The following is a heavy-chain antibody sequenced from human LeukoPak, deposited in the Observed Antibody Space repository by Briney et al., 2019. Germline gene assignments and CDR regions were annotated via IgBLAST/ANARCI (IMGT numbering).Heavy chain of an antibody. CDR3: AKAHSISWPYAFDS. D-gene: IGHD6-13*01. CDR1: GFTFSKYA. CDR2: ISGNGGRT. Sequence: GGSLRLSCAASGFTFSKYAMAWVRQAPGKGLEWVSAISGNGGRTYSADSVQGRFTISRDNSKNTVYLQMDNLRAEDSAMYYCAKAHSISWPYAFDSWGQGTLVTVSS. V-gene: IGHV3-23*01. J-gene: IGHJ4*02.